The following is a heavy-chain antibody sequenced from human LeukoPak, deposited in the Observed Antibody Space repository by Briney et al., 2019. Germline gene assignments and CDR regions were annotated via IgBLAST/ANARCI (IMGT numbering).Heavy chain of an antibody. V-gene: IGHV3-48*04. CDR1: GFTFSSYS. D-gene: IGHD2-21*01. Sequence: GGSLRLSCAASGFTFSSYSMNWVRQAPGKGLEWVSYITSSSGIISYAESVKGRFIISIDNAKNSLYLQMNSLTAEDTALYYCARDRDWAFDIWGQGTMVTVSS. J-gene: IGHJ3*02. CDR3: ARDRDWAFDI. CDR2: ITSSSGII.